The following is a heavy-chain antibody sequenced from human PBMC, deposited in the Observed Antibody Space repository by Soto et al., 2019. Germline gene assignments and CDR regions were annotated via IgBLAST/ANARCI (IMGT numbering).Heavy chain of an antibody. J-gene: IGHJ6*02. CDR3: ARSRTGTTYGGMDV. D-gene: IGHD1-7*01. CDR2: IHSGGDT. CDR1: GFAVSSNY. Sequence: EVQLVESGGDLVQPGGSLRLSCAASGFAVSSNYMTWVRQAPGKGLEWDSVIHSGGDTHYADSVRGRFTISRDNSKNTLYLQMNSLRAEDTAVYYCARSRTGTTYGGMDVWGQGTTVTVSS. V-gene: IGHV3-66*01.